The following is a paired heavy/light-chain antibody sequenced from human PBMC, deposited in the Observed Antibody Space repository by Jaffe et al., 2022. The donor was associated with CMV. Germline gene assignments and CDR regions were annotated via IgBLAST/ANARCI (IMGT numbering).Light chain of an antibody. CDR1: QSLVHSDGNTY. V-gene: IGKV2-30*02. CDR2: KVS. J-gene: IGKJ2*01. Sequence: DVVMTQSPLSLPVTLGQPASISCRSSQSLVHSDGNTYLNWFQQRPGQSPRRLIYKVSNRDSGVPDRFSGSGSGTDFTLKISRVEAEDVGVYYCMQGTHPYTFGQGTKLEIK. CDR3: MQGTHPYT.
Heavy chain of an antibody. CDR3: ARDLYSSSWYDPSYYYYYGMDV. CDR2: IWYDGSNK. V-gene: IGHV3-33*01. CDR1: GFTFSSYG. Sequence: QVQLVESGGGVVQPGRSLRLSCAASGFTFSSYGMHWVRQAPGKGLEWVAVIWYDGSNKYYADSVKGRFTISRDNSKNTLYLQMNSLRAEDTAVYYCARDLYSSSWYDPSYYYYYGMDVWGQGTTVTVSS. J-gene: IGHJ6*02. D-gene: IGHD6-13*01.